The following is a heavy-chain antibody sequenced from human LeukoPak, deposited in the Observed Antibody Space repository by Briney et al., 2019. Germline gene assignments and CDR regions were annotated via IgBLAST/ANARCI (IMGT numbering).Heavy chain of an antibody. J-gene: IGHJ6*03. V-gene: IGHV3-23*01. CDR2: ISGSGGST. CDR1: GFTFSSYA. Sequence: PGGSLRLSCAASGFTFSSYAMSWVRQAPGKGLEWVSAISGSGGSTYYADSVKGRFTISRDNSKNTLYLQMNSLRAEDTAVYYCAKVVTIFGVVSYYMDVWGKGTTVTVSS. D-gene: IGHD3-3*01. CDR3: AKVVTIFGVVSYYMDV.